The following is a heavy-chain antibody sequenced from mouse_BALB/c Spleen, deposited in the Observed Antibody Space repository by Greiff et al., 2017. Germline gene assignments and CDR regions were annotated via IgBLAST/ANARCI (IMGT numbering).Heavy chain of an antibody. D-gene: IGHD2-1*01. J-gene: IGHJ2*01. CDR1: GFTFSSYA. CDR3: AALGNYGY. Sequence: EVHLVESGGGLVKPGGSLKLSCAASGFTFSSYAMSWVRQTPEKRLEWVASISSGGSTYYPDSVKGRFTISRDNARNILYLQMSSLRSEDTAMYYCAALGNYGYWGQGTTLTVSS. CDR2: ISSGGST. V-gene: IGHV5-6-5*01.